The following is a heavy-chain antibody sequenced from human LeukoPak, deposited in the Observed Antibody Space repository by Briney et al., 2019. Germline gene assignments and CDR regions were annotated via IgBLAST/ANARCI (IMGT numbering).Heavy chain of an antibody. D-gene: IGHD6-19*01. CDR1: GFTFSSYA. V-gene: IGHV3-23*01. Sequence: PGGSLRLSCAASGFTFSSYAMSWVRQAPGKGLEWVSAISGSGGSTYYADSAKGRFTISRDNSKNTLYLQMNCLRAEDTAVYYCAKPYSSGWQPPPNADYFDYWGQGTLVTVSS. CDR2: ISGSGGST. J-gene: IGHJ4*02. CDR3: AKPYSSGWQPPPNADYFDY.